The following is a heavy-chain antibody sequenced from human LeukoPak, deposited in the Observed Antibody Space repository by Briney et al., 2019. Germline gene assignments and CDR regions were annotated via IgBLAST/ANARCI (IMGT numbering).Heavy chain of an antibody. CDR3: ARGRTYGMYV. CDR1: RFTFSSYW. V-gene: IGHV3-74*01. CDR2: INSDGSST. J-gene: IGHJ6*04. Sequence: PGGSLRLSCAASRFTFSSYWMHWVRQAPGKELVWFSSINSDGSSTSYEDSVKGRVTISRYNAKNTLYLQMNSLRAEERAVYYCARGRTYGMYVWGKGTTVTVSS.